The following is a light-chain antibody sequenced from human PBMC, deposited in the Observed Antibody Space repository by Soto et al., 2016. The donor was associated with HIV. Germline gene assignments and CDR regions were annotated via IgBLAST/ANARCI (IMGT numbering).Light chain of an antibody. CDR1: KIGTKS. Sequence: SYELTQPPSVSVAPGKTARITCGGNKIGTKSVHWYQQKPGQAPMLVVYDDSDRPSGIPERFSGSNSGNMASLTISGVEAGDEADYYCQVWDSVSDHYVFGSGTSVTVL. CDR2: DDS. V-gene: IGLV3-21*03. J-gene: IGLJ1*01. CDR3: QVWDSVSDHYV.